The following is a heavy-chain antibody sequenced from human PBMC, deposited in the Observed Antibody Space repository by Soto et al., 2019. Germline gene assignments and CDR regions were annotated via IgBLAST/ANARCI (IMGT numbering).Heavy chain of an antibody. V-gene: IGHV3-23*01. CDR3: AKDQGSSWYEIDY. J-gene: IGHJ4*02. Sequence: EVQLLESGGGLVQPGGSLRLSCAASGFTFSNYAVTWARQAPGKGLEWVPTISGSGGSTYYADSVKGRFTISRDNSKNTLYLQMNSLRAEDTAVYYCAKDQGSSWYEIDYWGQGTLVTVSS. CDR2: ISGSGGST. CDR1: GFTFSNYA. D-gene: IGHD6-13*01.